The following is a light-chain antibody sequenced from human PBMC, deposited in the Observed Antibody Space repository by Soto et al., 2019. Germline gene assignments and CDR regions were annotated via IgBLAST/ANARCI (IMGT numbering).Light chain of an antibody. CDR3: SSYTRSSTLYV. J-gene: IGLJ1*01. CDR1: SSDVGGHNY. Sequence: QSVLTQPASVSGSPGQSITISCTGTSSDVGGHNYVSWYQQHPGKAPKLMIYEVSNRPSGVSNRFSGSKSGNTASLTISGLQAEDEADYYCSSYTRSSTLYVLGTGTKV. V-gene: IGLV2-14*01. CDR2: EVS.